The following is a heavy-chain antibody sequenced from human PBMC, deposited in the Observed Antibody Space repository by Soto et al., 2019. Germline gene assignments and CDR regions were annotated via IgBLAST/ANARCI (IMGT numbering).Heavy chain of an antibody. CDR2: INLNAGST. V-gene: IGHV1-46*01. D-gene: IGHD3-10*01. CDR3: PSSYVGVIWVFDN. Sequence: QVQLVQSGAEVRKPGASVKVSCEASGYTFTNSYMHWVRQAPGQGLEWMGIINLNAGSTTYAQQLKGRVTVTRDTSTNKVYLELSGLRSEDTAVYYCPSSYVGVIWVFDNWGQGTLVTVSS. J-gene: IGHJ4*02. CDR1: GYTFTNSY.